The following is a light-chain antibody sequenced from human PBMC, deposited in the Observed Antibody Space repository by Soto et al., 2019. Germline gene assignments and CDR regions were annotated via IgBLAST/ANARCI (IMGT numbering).Light chain of an antibody. CDR2: EGS. J-gene: IGLJ1*01. V-gene: IGLV2-23*01. Sequence: QSALTQPPSASGSPGQSVTISCTGTNTDIGGHKYVSWYQHHPGKAPKLLIYEGSKRPSGVSNRFSGSKSGNTASLTISGLQAEDEADYYCCSYAGSSTYVFGTGTKLTVL. CDR3: CSYAGSSTYV. CDR1: NTDIGGHKY.